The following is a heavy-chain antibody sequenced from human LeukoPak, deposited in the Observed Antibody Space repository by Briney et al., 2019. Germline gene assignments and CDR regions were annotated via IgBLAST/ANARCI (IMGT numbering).Heavy chain of an antibody. CDR2: IYHSGST. V-gene: IGHV4-30-2*01. D-gene: IGHD3-10*01. CDR1: GGSISSGGYS. J-gene: IGHJ4*02. Sequence: SETLSLTCAVSGGSISSGGYSWSWIRQPPGKGLEWIGYIYHSGSTYYNPSLKSRVTISVDRSKNQSSLKLSSVTAADTAVYYCASSMVRGVYYFDYWGQGTLVTVSS. CDR3: ASSMVRGVYYFDY.